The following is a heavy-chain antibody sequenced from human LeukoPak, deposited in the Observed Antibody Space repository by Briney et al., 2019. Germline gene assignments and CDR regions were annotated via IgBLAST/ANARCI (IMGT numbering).Heavy chain of an antibody. V-gene: IGHV4-34*01. CDR1: GFTFSSSS. J-gene: IGHJ5*02. Sequence: GSLRLSCAASGFTFSSSSMNWVRQPPGKGLEWIGEINHSGSTNYNPSLKSRVTISVDTSKNQFSLKLSSVTAADTAVYYCARGNIVVVPAAHRENWFDPWGQGTLVTVSS. CDR3: ARGNIVVVPAAHRENWFDP. D-gene: IGHD2-2*01. CDR2: INHSGST.